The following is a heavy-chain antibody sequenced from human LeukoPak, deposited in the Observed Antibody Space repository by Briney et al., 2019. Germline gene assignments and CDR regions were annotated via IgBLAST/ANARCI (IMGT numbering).Heavy chain of an antibody. J-gene: IGHJ4*02. CDR3: ARLVGSGWYREVLRGRDY. CDR1: GGSISSSSYY. CDR2: IYYSGST. Sequence: PSETLSLTCTVSGGSISSSSYYWGWIRQPPGKGLEWIGYIYYSGSTYHNPSLKSRVTMSVDTSKNQFSLKLTSVTAADTAVYYCARLVGSGWYREVLRGRDYWGQGTLVTVSS. V-gene: IGHV4-39*01. D-gene: IGHD6-13*01.